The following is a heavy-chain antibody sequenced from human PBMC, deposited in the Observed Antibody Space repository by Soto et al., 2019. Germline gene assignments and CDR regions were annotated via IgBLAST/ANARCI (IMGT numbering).Heavy chain of an antibody. D-gene: IGHD1-26*01. CDR2: IWYDGSNK. Sequence: QVQLVESGGGVVQPGRSLRLSCAASGFTFSSYGMHWVRQAPGKGLEWVAVIWYDGSNKYYADSVKGRFTISRDNSKKTLYLKMSSLGAEDTAVYYCARVSEGGGYCGGLDYWGQGTLVTVSS. CDR3: ARVSEGGGYCGGLDY. V-gene: IGHV3-33*01. J-gene: IGHJ4*02. CDR1: GFTFSSYG.